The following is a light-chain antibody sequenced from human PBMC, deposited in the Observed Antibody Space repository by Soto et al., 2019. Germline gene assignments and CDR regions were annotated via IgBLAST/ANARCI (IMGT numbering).Light chain of an antibody. CDR3: SSYTSRSTLGV. CDR2: DVS. V-gene: IGLV2-14*03. J-gene: IGLJ2*01. Sequence: QSALTQPASVSGSPGQSITISCTGTNSDIGGYNYVSWYQRHPGKAPKLMIYDVSNRPSGVSYRFSGSKSGNTASLTISGLQAEDEADYYCSSYTSRSTLGVFGGGTKLTVL. CDR1: NSDIGGYNY.